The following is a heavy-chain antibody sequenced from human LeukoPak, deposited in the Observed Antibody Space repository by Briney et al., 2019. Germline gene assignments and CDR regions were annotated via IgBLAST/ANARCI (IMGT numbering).Heavy chain of an antibody. J-gene: IGHJ4*02. Sequence: PGGSLRLSCAASGFTFSSYAMSWVRQAPGKGLEWVSAISGSGGSTYYADSVKGRFTISRDNSKNTLYLQMNSLRAEDTAVYYCAKDSSVTYCGGDCYSGVFNYWGQGTLVTVSS. CDR1: GFTFSSYA. V-gene: IGHV3-23*01. D-gene: IGHD2-21*02. CDR3: AKDSSVTYCGGDCYSGVFNY. CDR2: ISGSGGST.